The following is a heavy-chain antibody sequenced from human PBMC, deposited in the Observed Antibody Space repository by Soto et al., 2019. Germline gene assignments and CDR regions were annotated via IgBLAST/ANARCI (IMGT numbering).Heavy chain of an antibody. V-gene: IGHV1-24*01. Sequence: VKVSCKVSGYTLTELSMHWVRQAPGKGLEWMGGFDPEDGETIYAQKFQGRVTMTEDTSTDTAYMELSSLRSEDTAVYYCATAGGSSSSPYWFDYWGQGTLVTVSS. CDR3: ATAGGSSSSPYWFDY. D-gene: IGHD6-6*01. CDR1: GYTLTELS. CDR2: FDPEDGET. J-gene: IGHJ4*02.